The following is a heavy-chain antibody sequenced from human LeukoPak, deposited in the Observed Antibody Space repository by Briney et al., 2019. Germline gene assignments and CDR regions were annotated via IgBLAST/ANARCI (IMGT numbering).Heavy chain of an antibody. CDR3: ARDRGIQLWLPGY. Sequence: ASVKVSCKASGGTFNNFAFSWVRQAPGQGLEWMGWISAYNGNTNYAQKLQGRVTMTTDTSTSTAYMELRSLRSDDTAVYYCARDRGIQLWLPGYWGQGTLVTVSS. V-gene: IGHV1-18*01. CDR2: ISAYNGNT. D-gene: IGHD5-18*01. CDR1: GGTFNNFA. J-gene: IGHJ4*02.